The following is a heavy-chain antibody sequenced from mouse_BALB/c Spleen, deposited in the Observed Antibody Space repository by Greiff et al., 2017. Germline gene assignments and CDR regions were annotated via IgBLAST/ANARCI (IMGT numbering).Heavy chain of an antibody. Sequence: EVQLQQSGPELVKPGASVKIPCKASGYTFTDYNMDWVKQSHGKSLEWIGDINPNNGGTIYNQKFKGKATLTVDKSSSTAYMELRSLTSEDTAVYYCARRGYDGNYDVYRFDYWGQGTTLTVSS. J-gene: IGHJ2*01. CDR2: INPNNGGT. V-gene: IGHV1-18*01. CDR3: ARRGYDGNYDVYRFDY. CDR1: GYTFTDYN. D-gene: IGHD2-3*01.